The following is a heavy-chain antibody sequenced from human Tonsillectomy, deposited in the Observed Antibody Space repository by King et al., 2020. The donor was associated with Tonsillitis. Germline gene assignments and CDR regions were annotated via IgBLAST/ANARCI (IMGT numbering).Heavy chain of an antibody. J-gene: IGHJ5*02. Sequence: QLQESGPGLVKPSQTLSLTCTVSGDSINTDLYYWTWIRQPAGKGLEWIGRIYSSGNTNYNPSLKSRVTISVDTSKNQFSLKLNSVTAADTAVYYCARLRSVVGSGWFDPWGPGTLAT. D-gene: IGHD2-15*01. CDR3: ARLRSVVGSGWFDP. CDR1: GDSINTDLYY. V-gene: IGHV4-61*02. CDR2: IYSSGNT.